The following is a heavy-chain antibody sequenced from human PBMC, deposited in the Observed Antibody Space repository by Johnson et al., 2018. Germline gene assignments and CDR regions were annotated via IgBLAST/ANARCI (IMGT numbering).Heavy chain of an antibody. CDR1: GFTFSNYA. CDR3: AKGGSTTYYEHMDV. CDR2: ISGSDGTT. V-gene: IGHV3-23*04. D-gene: IGHD2/OR15-2a*01. J-gene: IGHJ6*03. Sequence: VQLVESGGGLVQPGGSLRLSCAASGFTFSNYAMNWVRQAPGKGLEWVSVISGSDGTTYYADSVKGRFTISRNNSKNTRDLQMNSLRAEDTAVYYCAKGGSTTYYEHMDVWGKGTTVTVSS.